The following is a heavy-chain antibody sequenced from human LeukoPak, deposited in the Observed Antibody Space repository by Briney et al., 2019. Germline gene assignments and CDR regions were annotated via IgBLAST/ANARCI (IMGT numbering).Heavy chain of an antibody. J-gene: IGHJ3*02. CDR2: IYYSGST. CDR1: GGSISSYY. Sequence: SQTLSLTCTVSGGSISSYYWSWIRQPPGKGLEWIGYIYYSGSTNYNPSLKSRVTISVDTSKNQFSLKLSSVTAADTAVYYCARDSTYYDILTGYWGAFDIWGQGTMVTVSS. CDR3: ARDSTYYDILTGYWGAFDI. V-gene: IGHV4-59*12. D-gene: IGHD3-9*01.